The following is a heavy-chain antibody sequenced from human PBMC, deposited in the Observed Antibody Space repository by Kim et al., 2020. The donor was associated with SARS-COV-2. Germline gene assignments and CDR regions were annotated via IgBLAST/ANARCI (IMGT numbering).Heavy chain of an antibody. D-gene: IGHD3-16*01. Sequence: SETLSLTCAVYGGSFSGYYWSWIRQPPGKGLEWIGEINHSGSTNYNPSLKSRVTISVDTSKNQFSLKLSSVTAADTAVYYCARGRKGWGYWGQGTLVTVSS. V-gene: IGHV4-34*01. CDR1: GGSFSGYY. J-gene: IGHJ4*02. CDR3: ARGRKGWGY. CDR2: INHSGST.